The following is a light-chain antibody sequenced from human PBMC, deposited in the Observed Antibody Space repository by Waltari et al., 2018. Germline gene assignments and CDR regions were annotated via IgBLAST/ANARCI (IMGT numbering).Light chain of an antibody. CDR2: DAS. Sequence: EIVLTQSPATLSLSPGERATLSCRASQSVSSSLAWDQQKPGQAPRLRIYDASNRATGIPARFSGSGTGTDFNLTINSLEPEDFATYYCQQSYTTPLTFGGGTKVEIK. V-gene: IGKV3-11*01. CDR1: QSVSSS. J-gene: IGKJ4*01. CDR3: QQSYTTPLT.